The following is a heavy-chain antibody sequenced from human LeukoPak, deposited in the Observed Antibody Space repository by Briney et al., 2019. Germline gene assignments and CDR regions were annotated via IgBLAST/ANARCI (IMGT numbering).Heavy chain of an antibody. V-gene: IGHV4-39*01. J-gene: IGHJ4*02. D-gene: IGHD6-6*01. CDR1: GGSIRSYY. CDR3: ARVSSSSRPNFDY. Sequence: SETLSLTCTVSGGSIRSYYWSWIRQPPGKGLEWIGSIYYSGSTYYNPSLKSRVTISVDTSKDQFSLKLSSVTAADTAVYYCARVSSSSRPNFDYWGQGTLVTVSS. CDR2: IYYSGST.